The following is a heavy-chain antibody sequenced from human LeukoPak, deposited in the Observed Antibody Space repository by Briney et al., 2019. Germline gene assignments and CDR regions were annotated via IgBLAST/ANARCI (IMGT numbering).Heavy chain of an antibody. CDR3: AREPTAVTPPR. J-gene: IGHJ4*02. D-gene: IGHD4-11*01. Sequence: PGGSLRLSCAASGFTFSSYSMNWVRQAPGKGLEWVSSISSSSSYIYYADSVKGGFTISRDNAKNSLYLQMNSLRAEDTAVYYCAREPTAVTPPRWGQGTLVTVSS. CDR2: ISSSSSYI. CDR1: GFTFSSYS. V-gene: IGHV3-21*01.